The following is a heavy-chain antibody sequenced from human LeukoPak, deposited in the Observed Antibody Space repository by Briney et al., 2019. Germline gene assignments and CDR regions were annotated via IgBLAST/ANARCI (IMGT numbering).Heavy chain of an antibody. CDR3: ARDEGWPHSGSFH. J-gene: IGHJ4*02. D-gene: IGHD1-26*01. V-gene: IGHV4-30-2*06. Sequence: SETLSLTCTVSGGSITSGGYYWSWLRQSPGKGLEWIGYIYHSGSTYYNPSLKSRVTISVDRSKNQFSLKLSSVTAADTAVYYCARDEGWPHSGSFHWGQGTLVTVSS. CDR2: IYHSGST. CDR1: GGSITSGGYY.